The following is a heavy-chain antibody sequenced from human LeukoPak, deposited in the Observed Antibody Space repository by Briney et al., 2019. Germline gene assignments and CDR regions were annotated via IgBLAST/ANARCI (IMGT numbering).Heavy chain of an antibody. Sequence: SLRLSCAASGFTFDDYAMHWVRQAPGTGLEWVSGIRRETGSIGYADSVKGRFTISRDNARNSLYLQMNSLRAEDTALYYCVKGFGEKTAAIAYWGQGTLVTVSS. CDR3: VKGFGEKTAAIAY. CDR1: GFTFDDYA. CDR2: IRRETGSI. V-gene: IGHV3-9*01. J-gene: IGHJ4*02. D-gene: IGHD2-2*01.